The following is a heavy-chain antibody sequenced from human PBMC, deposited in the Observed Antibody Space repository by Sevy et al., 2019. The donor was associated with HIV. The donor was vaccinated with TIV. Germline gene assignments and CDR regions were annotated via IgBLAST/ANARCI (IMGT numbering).Heavy chain of an antibody. J-gene: IGHJ3*02. CDR1: GFTFDDYA. D-gene: IGHD1-26*01. CDR2: ISWNSGSI. Sequence: GGSLRLSCAASGFTFDDYAMHWVRQAPGKGLEWVSGISWNSGSIGYADSVKGRFTISRDNAKNSLYLQMNSLRAEDTALYYCAKDIWVGAMRGAFDIWGQGTMVTVSS. CDR3: AKDIWVGAMRGAFDI. V-gene: IGHV3-9*01.